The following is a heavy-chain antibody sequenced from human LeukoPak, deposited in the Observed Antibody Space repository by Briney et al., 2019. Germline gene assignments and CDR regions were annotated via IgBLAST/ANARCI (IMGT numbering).Heavy chain of an antibody. CDR1: GGSINFASYS. CDR3: ARCYDFWSGAPFDP. Sequence: PSETLSLTCTASGGSINFASYSWTWIRQPAGKGLEWIGYIYSSGSTSYNPSLKSRVTISIDTSKNQFSLNLNSVTAADTAVYYCARCYDFWSGAPFDPWGQGTLVTVSS. J-gene: IGHJ5*02. V-gene: IGHV4-61*10. D-gene: IGHD3-3*01. CDR2: IYSSGST.